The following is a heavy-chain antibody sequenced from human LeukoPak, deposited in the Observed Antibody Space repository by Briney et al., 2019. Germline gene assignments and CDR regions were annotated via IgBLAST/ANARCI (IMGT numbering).Heavy chain of an antibody. Sequence: PGGSLRLSCAASGFTFSDYYMSWIRQAPGKGLEWVSYISSSGSTIYYADSVKGRFTISRDNSKNTLYLQMNSLRAEDTAVYYCATQTTMTVSPDYWGQGTLVTVSS. D-gene: IGHD4-11*01. CDR1: GFTFSDYY. CDR2: ISSSGSTI. V-gene: IGHV3-11*04. CDR3: ATQTTMTVSPDY. J-gene: IGHJ4*02.